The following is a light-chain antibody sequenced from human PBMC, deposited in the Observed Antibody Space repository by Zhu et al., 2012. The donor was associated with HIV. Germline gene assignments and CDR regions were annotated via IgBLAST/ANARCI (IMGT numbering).Light chain of an antibody. Sequence: EIVMTQSPATLSVSPGERATLSCRASQNIGSNLAWYQHKPGQAPRLLIYDATKRATGIPARFSGSGSGTDFTLTISSLEPEDFALYYCQQRRNWPLTFGGGTRVEI. CDR3: QQRRNWPLT. CDR1: QNIGSN. V-gene: IGKV3-11*01. CDR2: DAT. J-gene: IGKJ4*01.